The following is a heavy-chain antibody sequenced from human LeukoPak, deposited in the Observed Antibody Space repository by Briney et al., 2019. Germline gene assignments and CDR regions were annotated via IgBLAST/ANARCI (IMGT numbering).Heavy chain of an antibody. Sequence: SETLSLTCAVSAYSISSGYYWGWIRQPPGKGLEWIGSFHSGSTYYNPSLKSRVTISVDTSKNQFSLKLSSVTAADTAVYYCARHDFYSNYPHNWLDPWGQGTLVTVSS. D-gene: IGHD4-11*01. CDR2: FHSGST. V-gene: IGHV4-38-2*01. J-gene: IGHJ5*02. CDR1: AYSISSGYY. CDR3: ARHDFYSNYPHNWLDP.